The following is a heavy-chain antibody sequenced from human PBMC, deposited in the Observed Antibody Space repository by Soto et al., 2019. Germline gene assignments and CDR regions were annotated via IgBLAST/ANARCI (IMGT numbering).Heavy chain of an antibody. V-gene: IGHV4-30-2*01. J-gene: IGHJ5*02. D-gene: IGHD7-27*01. CDR1: GCSISSGGYS. CDR2: IYHSENT. Sequence: QLQLQESGSGLVKPSQTLSLTCAVSGCSISSGGYSWIWIRQPPVKGLEWIGYIYHSENTYYNPSLKSRLTISVDRSKIQFSLKLSSVTAADTAVYYCARVPGPWGQGTLVTVSS. CDR3: ARVPGP.